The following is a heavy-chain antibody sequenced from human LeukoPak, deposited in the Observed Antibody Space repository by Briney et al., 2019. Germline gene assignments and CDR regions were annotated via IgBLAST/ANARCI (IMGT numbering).Heavy chain of an antibody. CDR2: ISSSSSYI. J-gene: IGHJ4*02. D-gene: IGHD6-13*01. CDR3: ARGGLSSWYNYLFIYFDY. Sequence: GGSLRLSCAASGFTFSSYRMNWGRQAPGKGLEWVSSISSSSSYIYYADSVKGRFTISRDNAKNSLYLQMNSLRAEDTAVYYCARGGLSSWYNYLFIYFDYWGQGTLVSVSS. V-gene: IGHV3-21*01. CDR1: GFTFSSYR.